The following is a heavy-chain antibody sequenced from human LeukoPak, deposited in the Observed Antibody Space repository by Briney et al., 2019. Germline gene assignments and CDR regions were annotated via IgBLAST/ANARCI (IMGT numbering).Heavy chain of an antibody. CDR2: INPANGYT. Sequence: ASVKVSCKTSGYTFTNYAMHWVRQAPGQTIEWLAWINPANGYTRYSQHFQDRVTVSTDTSADTAYMELSSLRSEDKAVYYCAIRDGHTDHWGQGTLVTVSS. J-gene: IGHJ4*02. D-gene: IGHD5-24*01. V-gene: IGHV1-3*03. CDR1: GYTFTNYA. CDR3: AIRDGHTDH.